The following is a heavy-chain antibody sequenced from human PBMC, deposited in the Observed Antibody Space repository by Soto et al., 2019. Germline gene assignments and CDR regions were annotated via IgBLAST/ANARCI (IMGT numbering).Heavy chain of an antibody. D-gene: IGHD3-16*01. J-gene: IGHJ5*02. CDR3: AQGGLHGRGDWCDP. CDR2: IYHSGRS. V-gene: IGHV4-59*01. CDR1: GGSINNYY. Sequence: SETLSLTCTVAGGSINNYYWSWIRQTPGKGLEWIANIYHSGRSNYNPSLKSRVIISVDTPNNQFSLTLTSVSTAATAVYYWAQGGLHGRGDWCDPWGQGTPVTVSS.